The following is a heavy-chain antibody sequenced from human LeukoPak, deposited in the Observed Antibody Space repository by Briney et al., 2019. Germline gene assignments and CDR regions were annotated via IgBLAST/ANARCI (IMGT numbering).Heavy chain of an antibody. CDR3: ARGPYELRFLEWSPPTDY. Sequence: GGSLRLSCAASEFTFSSYEMNWVRQAPGKGLEWVSVIYSGADTYYAESVKGRFTISRDNSKNTLYLQMNSLRAEDTAVYYCARGPYELRFLEWSPPTDYWGQGTLVTVSS. D-gene: IGHD3-3*01. J-gene: IGHJ4*02. CDR1: EFTFSSYE. V-gene: IGHV3-66*02. CDR2: IYSGADT.